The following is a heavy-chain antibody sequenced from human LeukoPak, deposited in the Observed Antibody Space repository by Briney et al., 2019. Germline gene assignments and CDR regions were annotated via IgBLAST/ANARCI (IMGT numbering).Heavy chain of an antibody. CDR3: AREGSRRLYMDV. J-gene: IGHJ6*03. Sequence: SETLSLTCTVSGGSLSSYFWSWIRQPPGKGLEWIGYIHNSATTNCNPSLKSRVTISLDTARNQFSLKLSSVTAADTAVYSCAREGSRRLYMDVWGKGTTVTVSS. D-gene: IGHD1-26*01. V-gene: IGHV4-59*12. CDR1: GGSLSSYF. CDR2: IHNSATT.